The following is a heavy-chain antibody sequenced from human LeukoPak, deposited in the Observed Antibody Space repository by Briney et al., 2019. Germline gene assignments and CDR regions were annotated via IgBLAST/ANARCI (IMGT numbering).Heavy chain of an antibody. CDR3: ANLITVDY. Sequence: SETLSLTCTVSGGSISSGSYDWSWLGQPAGKGLEWIGHIYTSGSTNYNPSLKSRVTISVDTSKNQFSLKLSSVTAADTAVYYCANLITVDYWGQGTLVTVSS. J-gene: IGHJ4*02. CDR1: GGSISSGSYD. V-gene: IGHV4-61*09. D-gene: IGHD3-16*01. CDR2: IYTSGST.